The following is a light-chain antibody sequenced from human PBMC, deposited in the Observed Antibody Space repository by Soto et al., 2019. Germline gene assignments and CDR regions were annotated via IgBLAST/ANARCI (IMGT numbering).Light chain of an antibody. CDR1: SSEVGGYNY. CDR3: SSYTTSNTRQIV. Sequence: QSVLTQPASVSGSPGQSITISCTGTSSEVGGYNYVSWYQQHPGKAPKFMIYDVSNRPSGVSNRFSGSKSGNTASLTISGLQAEDEADYCCSSYTTSNTRQIVFGTGTKVTVL. CDR2: DVS. J-gene: IGLJ1*01. V-gene: IGLV2-14*01.